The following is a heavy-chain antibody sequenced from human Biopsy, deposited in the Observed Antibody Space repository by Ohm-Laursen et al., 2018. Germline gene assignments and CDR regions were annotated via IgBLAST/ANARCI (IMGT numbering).Heavy chain of an antibody. D-gene: IGHD4-23*01. CDR2: ISHTGYT. Sequence: SETLSLTCTVSGGSFTGHYWTWIRQPPGKGLEWIGHISHTGYTSYKSSLKSRVTISLDTSRNHFSLRLSSLTAADTAVYYCARGSNEYGGLYFPHWGQGTLVTVSS. CDR1: GGSFTGHY. J-gene: IGHJ1*01. V-gene: IGHV4-59*11. CDR3: ARGSNEYGGLYFPH.